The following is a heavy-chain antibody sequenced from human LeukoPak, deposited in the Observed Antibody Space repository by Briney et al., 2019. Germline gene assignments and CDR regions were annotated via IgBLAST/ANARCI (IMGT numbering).Heavy chain of an antibody. CDR1: GDSVSNNSGD. Sequence: SQTLSLTCAISGDSVSNNSGDWNWIRQSPSRGLEWLGRTYYRSKWYNDYAVSVKSRITINPDTSKNQFSLQLNSVSPEDTAVLYCAKTMADTVAVDYWGQGTLVTVSS. V-gene: IGHV6-1*01. CDR3: AKTMADTVAVDY. J-gene: IGHJ4*02. CDR2: TYYRSKWYN. D-gene: IGHD4-11*01.